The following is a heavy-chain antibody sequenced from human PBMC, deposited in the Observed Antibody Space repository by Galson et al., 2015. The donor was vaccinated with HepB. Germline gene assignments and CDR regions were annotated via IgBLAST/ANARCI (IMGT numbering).Heavy chain of an antibody. D-gene: IGHD3-10*01. V-gene: IGHV1-69*13. J-gene: IGHJ4*02. Sequence: SVKVSCKASGGTFSSYAISWVRQAPGQGLEWMGGIIPIFGTGNYAQKFQGRVTITADESTSTAYMELSSLRSEDTAVYYCARGGRGPRAPYYGSGSYYNVYYWGQGTLVTVSS. CDR2: IIPIFGTG. CDR3: ARGGRGPRAPYYGSGSYYNVYY. CDR1: GGTFSSYA.